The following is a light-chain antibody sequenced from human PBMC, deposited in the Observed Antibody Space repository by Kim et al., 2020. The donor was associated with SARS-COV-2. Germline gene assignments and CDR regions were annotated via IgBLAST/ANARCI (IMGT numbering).Light chain of an antibody. Sequence: GPRVTSSSSGSPSNVASNAVNWYQQLPGTAPKLLVYKSDQRPSEVPDRFSASKSGTSASLAINGLQSEDEADYYCAAWDDSLNVVVFGGGTQLTVL. J-gene: IGLJ2*01. CDR1: PSNVASNA. V-gene: IGLV1-44*01. CDR3: AAWDDSLNVVV. CDR2: KSD.